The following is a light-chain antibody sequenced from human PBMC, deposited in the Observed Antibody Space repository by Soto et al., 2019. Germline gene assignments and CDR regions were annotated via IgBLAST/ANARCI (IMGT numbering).Light chain of an antibody. J-gene: IGKJ1*01. CDR2: GSS. CDR3: QKYDSDPRT. Sequence: DIPMTQSPYSLSASVGDSVTITCRASQGISNFLAWYQQKPGKVPKLLIYGSSTLQSGVPSRFSGSGSGTDFTLTISSLQPEDVATYYCQKYDSDPRTFGQGTKVEIK. V-gene: IGKV1-27*01. CDR1: QGISNF.